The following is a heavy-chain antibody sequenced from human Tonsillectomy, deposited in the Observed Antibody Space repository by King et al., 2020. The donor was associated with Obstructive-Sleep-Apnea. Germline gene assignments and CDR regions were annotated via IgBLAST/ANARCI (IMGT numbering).Heavy chain of an antibody. CDR1: GGSLSGYY. CDR2: IYYSEST. J-gene: IGHJ4*02. V-gene: IGHV4-59*01. Sequence: QLQESGPGLVKPSETLSLTCTVSGGSLSGYYWSWIRQPPGKGLESLGYIYYSESTNPSLKSRVTISVDTSKNQFSLKLSSVTAADTAVYYCARLRAGRAVRGVTCFDYWGLGTLVTVAS. D-gene: IGHD3-10*01. CDR3: ARLRAGRAVRGVTCFDY.